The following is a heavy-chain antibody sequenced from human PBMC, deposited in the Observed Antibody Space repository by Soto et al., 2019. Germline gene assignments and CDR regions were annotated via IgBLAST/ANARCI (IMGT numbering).Heavy chain of an antibody. CDR1: GFTFSNAW. D-gene: IGHD3-22*01. V-gene: IGHV3-15*01. CDR2: IKSKTDGGTT. Sequence: EVQLVESGGGLVKPGGSLRLSCAASGFTFSNAWMSWVRQAPGKGLEWVGRIKSKTDGGTTDYAAPVKGRFTISRDDSKNPLYLQMNRLKTEDTAVYYCTTDPYYYDSSGYRNWFDPWGQGTLVTVSS. J-gene: IGHJ5*02. CDR3: TTDPYYYDSSGYRNWFDP.